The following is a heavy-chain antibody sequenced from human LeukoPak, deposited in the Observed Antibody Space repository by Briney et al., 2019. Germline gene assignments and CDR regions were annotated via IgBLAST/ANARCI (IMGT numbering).Heavy chain of an antibody. CDR1: GFTFSNYE. CDR3: ARASCTTSCSTGVYFDY. V-gene: IGHV3-30*01. J-gene: IGHJ4*02. D-gene: IGHD2-2*01. Sequence: GGSLRLTCADSGFTFSNYEINSVRQAPGKGLEWVSLLSIDGNDNYYADSVKGRFTISRDNSKSTLYLQMTSLRVKDTALSYCARASCTTSCSTGVYFDYWGRGTLVTVSS. CDR2: LSIDGNDN.